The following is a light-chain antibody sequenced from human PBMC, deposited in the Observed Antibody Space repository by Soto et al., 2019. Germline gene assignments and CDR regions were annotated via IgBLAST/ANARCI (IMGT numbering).Light chain of an antibody. Sequence: ESVLTQSPGTLSLSPGERDTLSCRASQSVSSSYLAWYQQKPGQAPRLLIYGASSRATGIPDRFSGSGSGTEFTLTISRLEPEDFAVYYCQQYGSSPQTFGQGTKVDIK. CDR3: QQYGSSPQT. J-gene: IGKJ1*01. CDR1: QSVSSSY. CDR2: GAS. V-gene: IGKV3-20*01.